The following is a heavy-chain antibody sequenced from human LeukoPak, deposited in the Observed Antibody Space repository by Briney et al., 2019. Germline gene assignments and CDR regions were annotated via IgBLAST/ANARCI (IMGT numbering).Heavy chain of an antibody. D-gene: IGHD3-16*01. Sequence: ASVKVSCKASGGTFSSYAISWVRQAPGQGLEWIGGIIPIFGTANYAQKFQGRVTITTDESTSTAYLELSSLRSEDTAVYYCARGRFWGRVKDYYYYMDVWGKGTTVTVSS. J-gene: IGHJ6*03. CDR3: ARGRFWGRVKDYYYYMDV. CDR2: IIPIFGTA. CDR1: GGTFSSYA. V-gene: IGHV1-69*05.